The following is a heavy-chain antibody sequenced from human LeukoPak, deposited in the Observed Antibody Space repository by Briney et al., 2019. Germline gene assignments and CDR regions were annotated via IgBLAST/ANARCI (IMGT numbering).Heavy chain of an antibody. V-gene: IGHV1-3*01. CDR3: AGAAPQAYCGGDCYPRYGMDV. CDR2: INAGNGNT. Sequence: GASVKVSCEASGYTFTSYAMHWVRQAPGQRLEWMGWINAGNGNTKYSQKFQGRVTITRDTSASTAYMELSSLRSEDTAVYYCAGAAPQAYCGGDCYPRYGMDVWGQGTTVTVSS. J-gene: IGHJ6*02. CDR1: GYTFTSYA. D-gene: IGHD2-21*02.